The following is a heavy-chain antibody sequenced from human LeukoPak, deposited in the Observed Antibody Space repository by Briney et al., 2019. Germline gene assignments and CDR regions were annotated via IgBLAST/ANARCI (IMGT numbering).Heavy chain of an antibody. J-gene: IGHJ4*02. D-gene: IGHD3-10*01. Sequence: SETLSLTCTVSGGSISSYYWSWIRQPPGKGLEWIGYIYYSGSTNYNPSLKSRVTISVDTSKNQFSLKLSSVTAADTAVYYCARTPMEFDYWGQGTLVTVSS. CDR1: GGSISSYY. V-gene: IGHV4-59*12. CDR3: ARTPMEFDY. CDR2: IYYSGST.